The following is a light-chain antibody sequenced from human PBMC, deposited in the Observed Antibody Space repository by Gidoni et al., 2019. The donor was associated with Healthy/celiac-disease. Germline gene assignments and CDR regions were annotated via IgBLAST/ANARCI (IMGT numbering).Light chain of an antibody. CDR2: RAS. Sequence: EIVMTQSPATLSVSPGERATLSCRASRSISNNLAWYQQKPGQAPRLLIFRASTRATGIPARFSGSGSGTEFTLTISRLQSEDFAVYYCQQYNNWLRTFGQGTKVEIK. V-gene: IGKV3-15*01. J-gene: IGKJ1*01. CDR3: QQYNNWLRT. CDR1: RSISNN.